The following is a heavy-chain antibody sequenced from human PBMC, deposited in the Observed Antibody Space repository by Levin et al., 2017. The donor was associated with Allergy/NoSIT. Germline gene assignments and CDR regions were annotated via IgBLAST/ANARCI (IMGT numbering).Heavy chain of an antibody. V-gene: IGHV3-30*03. CDR2: ITSDGSNI. CDR1: GLRFSDYG. CDR3: ASRGYFDH. D-gene: IGHD6-13*01. J-gene: IGHJ4*02. Sequence: PGGSLRLSCAASGLRFSDYGMHWVRQAPDSGLEWVALITSDGSNIVYADSVKGRFIISRDNSRNILYLQLNSLRPEDTAVYYCASRGYFDHWGQGTLVTVSS.